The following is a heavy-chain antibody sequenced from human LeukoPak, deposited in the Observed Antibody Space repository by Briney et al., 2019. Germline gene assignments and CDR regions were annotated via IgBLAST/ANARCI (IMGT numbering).Heavy chain of an antibody. CDR1: GVSISYSY. D-gene: IGHD6-13*01. CDR2: IYTSGST. J-gene: IGHJ4*02. Sequence: PSETLSLTCTVSGVSISYSYWCSIRQPAGKGLEWVGYIYTSGSTNYNPSLKSRVTMSVDTSKNQFSLKLSSVTAADTAVYFCARDYSSSSHYFDSWGQGTLVTVSS. CDR3: ARDYSSSSHYFDS. V-gene: IGHV4-4*07.